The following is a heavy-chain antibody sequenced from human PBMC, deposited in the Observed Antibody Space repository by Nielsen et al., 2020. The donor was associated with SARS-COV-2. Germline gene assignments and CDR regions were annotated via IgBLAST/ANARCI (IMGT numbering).Heavy chain of an antibody. CDR1: VFTFDDYA. D-gene: IGHD6-13*01. V-gene: IGHV3-9*01. Sequence: SLKISCAASVFTFDDYAMHWVRQAPGKGLEWVSGISWNSGSIGYADSVKGRFTISRGNAKNSLYLQMNSLRAEDTALYYCAKAPNPLAAAGYYYFDYWGQGTLVTVSS. CDR2: ISWNSGSI. CDR3: AKAPNPLAAAGYYYFDY. J-gene: IGHJ4*02.